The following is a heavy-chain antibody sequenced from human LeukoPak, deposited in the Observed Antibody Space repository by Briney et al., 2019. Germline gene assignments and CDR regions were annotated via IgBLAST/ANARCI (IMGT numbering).Heavy chain of an antibody. CDR3: ARDGYCSSTSCYGGGWFDP. CDR2: ISYDGSNK. CDR1: GFTFSSYA. V-gene: IGHV3-30-3*01. Sequence: GGSLRLSCAASGFTFSSYAMHWVRQAPGKGLEWVAVISYDGSNKYYADSVKGRFTISRDNSKNTLYLQMNSLRAEDTAVYYCARDGYCSSTSCYGGGWFDPWGQGTLVTVSS. J-gene: IGHJ5*02. D-gene: IGHD2-2*01.